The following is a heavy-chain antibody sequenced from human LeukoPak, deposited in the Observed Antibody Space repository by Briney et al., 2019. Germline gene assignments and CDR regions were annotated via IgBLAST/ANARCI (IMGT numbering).Heavy chain of an antibody. V-gene: IGHV1-18*01. CDR3: ARDTYGAAARDRYYYMDV. D-gene: IGHD2-2*01. Sequence: ASVKVSCKASGYTFTSYGISWVRQAPGQGLEWMGWISAYNGNTNYAQKLQGRVTMTTDTSTSTAYMELRSLRSDDTAVYYCARDTYGAAARDRYYYMDVWGKGTTVTVSS. J-gene: IGHJ6*03. CDR2: ISAYNGNT. CDR1: GYTFTSYG.